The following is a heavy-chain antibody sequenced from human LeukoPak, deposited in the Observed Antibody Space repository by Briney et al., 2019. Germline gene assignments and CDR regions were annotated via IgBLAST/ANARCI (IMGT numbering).Heavy chain of an antibody. Sequence: PSETLSLTCAVYGVSFSGYYWSWIRQPPAKGLEWIGEINHSGSTNYNPSLKSRVTISVDTSKNQFSLKLSSVTAADTAVYYCVRGRYSSGWYGGYYMDVWGKGTTVTVSS. CDR3: VRGRYSSGWYGGYYMDV. V-gene: IGHV4-34*01. CDR1: GVSFSGYY. J-gene: IGHJ6*03. D-gene: IGHD6-19*01. CDR2: INHSGST.